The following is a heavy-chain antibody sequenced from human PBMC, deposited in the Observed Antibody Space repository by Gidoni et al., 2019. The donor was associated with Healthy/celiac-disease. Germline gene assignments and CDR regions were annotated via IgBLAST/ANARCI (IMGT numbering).Heavy chain of an antibody. Sequence: EVQLLESGGGLVQPGGSLRLSCAASGFTFGSYAMSWVRQAPGKGLEWVSAISGSGGSTYYADSVKGRFTISRDNSKNTLYLQMNSLRAEDTAVYYCAKDGGLAVAGFDYWGQGTLVTVSS. V-gene: IGHV3-23*01. CDR2: ISGSGGST. D-gene: IGHD6-19*01. CDR1: GFTFGSYA. CDR3: AKDGGLAVAGFDY. J-gene: IGHJ4*02.